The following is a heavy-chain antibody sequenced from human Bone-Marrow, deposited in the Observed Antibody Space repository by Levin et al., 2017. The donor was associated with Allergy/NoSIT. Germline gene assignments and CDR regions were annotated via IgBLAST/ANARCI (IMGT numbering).Heavy chain of an antibody. Sequence: GSLRLSCSVSGSSISCCYWSWIRQSPGKGLEWIGYIYYSGKTNYNPSLKSRVTISVDTSKNLLSLRLSSVTAADTAIYYCARGLYDSLYYPPAYWGQGTLVTVSS. CDR2: IYYSGKT. V-gene: IGHV4-59*01. CDR1: GSSISCCY. J-gene: IGHJ4*02. D-gene: IGHD3-22*01. CDR3: ARGLYDSLYYPPAY.